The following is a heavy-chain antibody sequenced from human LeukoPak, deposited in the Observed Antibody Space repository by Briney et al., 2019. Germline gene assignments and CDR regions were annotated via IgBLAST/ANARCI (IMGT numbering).Heavy chain of an antibody. Sequence: GASVKVSCKASGGTFSSYAISWVRQAPGQGLEWMGGIIPIFGTANYAQKFQGRVTITADESTSTAYMELSSLRSEDTAVYYCARARPLDTTVDPPNDAFDIWGQGTMVTVSS. D-gene: IGHD4-23*01. J-gene: IGHJ3*02. CDR3: ARARPLDTTVDPPNDAFDI. CDR2: IIPIFGTA. V-gene: IGHV1-69*13. CDR1: GGTFSSYA.